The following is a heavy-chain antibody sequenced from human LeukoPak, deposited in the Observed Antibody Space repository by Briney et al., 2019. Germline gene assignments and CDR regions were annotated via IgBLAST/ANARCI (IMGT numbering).Heavy chain of an antibody. Sequence: SETLSLTCTVSGGSISSGDYYWSWIRQPPGKGLEWIGYIYYSGSTYYNPPLKSRVTISVDTSKNQFSLKLSSVTAADTAVYYCARERQLVQVQAFDYWGQGTLVTVSS. D-gene: IGHD6-13*01. J-gene: IGHJ4*02. CDR2: IYYSGST. CDR3: ARERQLVQVQAFDY. V-gene: IGHV4-30-4*08. CDR1: GGSISSGDYY.